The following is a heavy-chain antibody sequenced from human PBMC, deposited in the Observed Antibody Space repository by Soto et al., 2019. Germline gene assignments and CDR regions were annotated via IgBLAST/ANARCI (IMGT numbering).Heavy chain of an antibody. D-gene: IGHD2-2*01. CDR2: IDPSDSYA. CDR3: ARLAGTYCSSTSCDGHYYYGMDV. Sequence: GESLKISCKGSGYSFTSYWISWVRQMPGKGLEWMGRIDPSDSYANYSPSFQGHVTISADKSISTAYLQWSSLKASDTAMYYCARLAGTYCSSTSCDGHYYYGMDVWGQGTTVTVSS. CDR1: GYSFTSYW. V-gene: IGHV5-10-1*01. J-gene: IGHJ6*02.